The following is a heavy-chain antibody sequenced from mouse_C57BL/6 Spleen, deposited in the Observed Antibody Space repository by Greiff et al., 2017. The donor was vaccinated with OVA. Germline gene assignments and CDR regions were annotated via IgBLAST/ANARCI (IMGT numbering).Heavy chain of an antibody. V-gene: IGHV1-26*01. Sequence: VQLQQSGPELVKPGASVKISCKASGYTFTDYYMNWVKQSHGKSLEWIGDINPNNGGTSYNQKFKGKATLTVDKSSSTAYMELRSLTSEDSAVYYCARRGLGRTGSWYFDVWGTGTTVTVSS. D-gene: IGHD4-1*01. J-gene: IGHJ1*03. CDR1: GYTFTDYY. CDR3: ARRGLGRTGSWYFDV. CDR2: INPNNGGT.